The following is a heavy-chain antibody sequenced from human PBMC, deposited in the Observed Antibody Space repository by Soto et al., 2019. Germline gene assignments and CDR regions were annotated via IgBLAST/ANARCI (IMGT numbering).Heavy chain of an antibody. CDR1: GGTFSSYA. CDR3: ASRRGSYYYDSSGYYGNYYYGMDV. J-gene: IGHJ6*02. Sequence: SVKVYCKASGGTFSSYAISWVRNAPGQGLEWMGGIIPIFGTANYAQKFQGRVTITADKSTSTAYMELSSLRSEDTAVYYCASRRGSYYYDSSGYYGNYYYGMDVCGQGTTVTV. D-gene: IGHD3-22*01. V-gene: IGHV1-69*06. CDR2: IIPIFGTA.